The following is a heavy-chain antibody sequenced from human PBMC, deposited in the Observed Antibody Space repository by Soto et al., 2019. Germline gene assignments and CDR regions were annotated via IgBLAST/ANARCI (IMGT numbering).Heavy chain of an antibody. CDR1: GFTFGDYA. V-gene: IGHV3-9*01. CDR2: ITWNGGNI. D-gene: IGHD3-3*01. CDR3: AKDVRLYDYGMDV. J-gene: IGHJ6*02. Sequence: EVHLVESGGDLVQPGRSLRLSCAASGFTFGDYAMHWVRQAPGKGLEWVSGITWNGGNIGYADSVKGRFTISRDNAKNYLYLQMNSLRAGATDLYYCAKDVRLYDYGMDVWGQGTTVTVSS.